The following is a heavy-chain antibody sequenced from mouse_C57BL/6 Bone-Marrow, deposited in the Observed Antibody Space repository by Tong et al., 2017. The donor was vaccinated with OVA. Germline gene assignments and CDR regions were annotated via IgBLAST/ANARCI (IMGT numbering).Heavy chain of an antibody. CDR2: IDPENGDT. CDR3: NACPSTS. D-gene: IGHD2-1*01. J-gene: IGHJ2*01. Sequence: EVQLQESGAELVRSGASVKLSCTASGFNIKDYYMHWVKQRPEQGLEWIGWIDPENGDTEYAPKFQGKATMTADTSSTTASLQLSSLTSEDTAVYYCNACPSTSWGQGTTLTVSS. CDR1: GFNIKDYY. V-gene: IGHV14-4*02.